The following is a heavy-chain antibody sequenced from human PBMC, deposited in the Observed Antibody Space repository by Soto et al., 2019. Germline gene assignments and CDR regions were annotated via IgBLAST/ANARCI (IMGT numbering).Heavy chain of an antibody. V-gene: IGHV3-7*01. CDR2: IKQDGSEK. CDR3: ARPAVAGGAFDI. Sequence: GGSLRLSCAASGFIFSGYWMSWVRQAPGKGLEWVANIKQDGSEKYYVDSVEGRFTISRDNAKNSLYLQMTSLRAEDTAVYYCARPAVAGGAFDIWGQGTMVTVSS. J-gene: IGHJ3*02. CDR1: GFIFSGYW. D-gene: IGHD6-19*01.